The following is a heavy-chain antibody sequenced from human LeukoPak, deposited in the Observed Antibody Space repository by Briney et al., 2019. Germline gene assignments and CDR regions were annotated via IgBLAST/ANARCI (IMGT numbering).Heavy chain of an antibody. D-gene: IGHD2/OR15-2a*01. CDR1: GLSLTNSAVG. V-gene: IGHV2-5*02. CDR3: AHRGKYLTWFDP. CDR2: IYSDDDK. J-gene: IGHJ5*02. Sequence: SGPTLVKPTQTLTLTCTFSGLSLTNSAVGVGWIRKPPGQALEWLALIYSDDDKRYNPSLKTRLSITKDTSKNQVVLTMTNVDLVDTATYFCAHRGKYLTWFDPWGQGTLVIVSS.